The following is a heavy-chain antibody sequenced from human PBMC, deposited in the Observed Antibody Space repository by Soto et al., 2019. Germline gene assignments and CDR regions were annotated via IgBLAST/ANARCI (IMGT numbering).Heavy chain of an antibody. V-gene: IGHV3-30*03. CDR2: ISYDGSNI. Sequence: GGSLRLSCAASVFAFSSYGMHWVRQAPGRGLEWVAVISYDGSNIYYADSVKGRFTISRDNSKNTLFLQTNSLRAEDTAVYYCARPGRNFWSGRYYFDYWGQGTLVTVSS. J-gene: IGHJ4*02. D-gene: IGHD3-3*01. CDR1: VFAFSSYG. CDR3: ARPGRNFWSGRYYFDY.